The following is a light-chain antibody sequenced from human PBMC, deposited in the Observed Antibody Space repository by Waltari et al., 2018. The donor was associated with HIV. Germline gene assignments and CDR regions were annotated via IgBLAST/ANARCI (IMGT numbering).Light chain of an antibody. J-gene: IGLJ3*02. CDR1: PSNIGSNF. CDR2: AGD. CDR3: AAWDNYLNAWV. V-gene: IGLV1-47*01. Sequence: QSVLTQPPSTPATPGQRVTILWSGAPSNIGSNFVPWYQHLPGATPHLLIYAGDRRPSGVPDRFSGSESGTSASLAISGLRSEDEADYYCAAWDNYLNAWVFGGGTRVTVL.